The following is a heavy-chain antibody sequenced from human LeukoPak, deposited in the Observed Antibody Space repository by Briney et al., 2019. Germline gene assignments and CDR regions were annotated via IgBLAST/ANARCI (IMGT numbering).Heavy chain of an antibody. Sequence: SETLSLTCAVYGGSFSGYYWRWIRQPPGKGLEWIGEINHSGRTNYNPSPKSRVTISVDTSKNHFSLKLSSVTAADTAVYYCARLQGDSTAIFDYWGQGALVSVSS. V-gene: IGHV4-34*01. J-gene: IGHJ4*02. CDR2: INHSGRT. CDR3: ARLQGDSTAIFDY. D-gene: IGHD2-21*01. CDR1: GGSFSGYY.